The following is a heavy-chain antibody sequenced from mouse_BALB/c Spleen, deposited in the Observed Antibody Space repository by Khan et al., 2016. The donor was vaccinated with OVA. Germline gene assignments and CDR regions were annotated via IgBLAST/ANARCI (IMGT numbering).Heavy chain of an antibody. V-gene: IGHV3-2*02. J-gene: IGHJ2*01. D-gene: IGHD2-1*01. CDR1: GYSITSDYA. CDR3: AVIRFYYVYSFFDY. CDR2: ISYSGST. Sequence: EVQLQESGPGLVKPSQSLSLTCTVTGYSITSDYAWTWIRQFPGDKLEWMGYISYSGSTSYHPSLKSRISITRDTSKNRFFLQLNSVTTEDTATYYCAVIRFYYVYSFFDYWGQGTTLTVSS.